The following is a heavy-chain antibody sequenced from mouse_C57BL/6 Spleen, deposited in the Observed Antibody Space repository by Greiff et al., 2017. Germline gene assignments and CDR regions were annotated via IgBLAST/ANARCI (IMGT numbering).Heavy chain of an antibody. Sequence: EVMLVESGGGLVKPGGSLKLSCAASGFTFSSYTMSWVRQTPEKRLEWVATISGGGGNTYYPDSVKGRFTISRDNAKNTLYLQMSSLRSEDTALYYCARHKDFYYAMDYWGQGTSVTVSS. CDR2: ISGGGGNT. V-gene: IGHV5-9*01. J-gene: IGHJ4*01. CDR3: ARHKDFYYAMDY. CDR1: GFTFSSYT.